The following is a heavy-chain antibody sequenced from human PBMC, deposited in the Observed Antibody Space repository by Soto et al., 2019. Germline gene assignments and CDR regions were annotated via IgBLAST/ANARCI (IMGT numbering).Heavy chain of an antibody. CDR1: GGTFSSYA. V-gene: IGHV1-69*01. Sequence: QVQLVQSGAEVKKPGSSVKVSCKASGGTFSSYAISWVRQAPGQGLEWMGGIIPIFGTANYAQKFQGRVTITAEESTSTAYMELSSLRSEDTAVYYCARVPGIAAAGPHYYYYYGMDVWGQGTTVTVSS. CDR2: IIPIFGTA. D-gene: IGHD6-13*01. J-gene: IGHJ6*02. CDR3: ARVPGIAAAGPHYYYYYGMDV.